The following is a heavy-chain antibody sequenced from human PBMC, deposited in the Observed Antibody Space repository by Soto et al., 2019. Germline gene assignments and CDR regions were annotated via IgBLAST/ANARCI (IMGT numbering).Heavy chain of an antibody. CDR3: ANDYTSGSYYNPFDY. V-gene: IGHV3-23*01. CDR2: ISGGTTTT. CDR1: GFTFSIYA. J-gene: IGHJ4*02. D-gene: IGHD3-10*01. Sequence: GGSLRLSCAASGFTFSIYAMNWVRQAPGKGLEWVSLISGGTTTTYYADSVRGRFTISRDNSKNTLYLQMSSLRAEDTAVYYCANDYTSGSYYNPFDYWGQGTLVTVSS.